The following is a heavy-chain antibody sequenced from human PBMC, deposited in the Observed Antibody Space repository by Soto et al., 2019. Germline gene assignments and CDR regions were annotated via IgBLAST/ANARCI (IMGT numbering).Heavy chain of an antibody. CDR2: MNPNSGNT. D-gene: IGHD7-27*01. Sequence: QVRLVQSGAEVKKPGASVKVSCKASGSTFTSYDFNWVRQVTGQGLEWMGWMNPNSGNTGYAQKFQGRVTMTRNTSISTAYMELSSLRSEDTAVYFCARGPPNWGFDYWGQGTLVIVSS. CDR3: ARGPPNWGFDY. CDR1: GSTFTSYD. J-gene: IGHJ4*02. V-gene: IGHV1-8*01.